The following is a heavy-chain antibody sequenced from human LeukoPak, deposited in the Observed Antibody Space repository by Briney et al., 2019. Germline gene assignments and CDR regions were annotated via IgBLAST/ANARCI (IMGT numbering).Heavy chain of an antibody. CDR1: GFTFSSYA. V-gene: IGHV3-23*01. CDR2: ISGSGDNT. D-gene: IGHD1-26*01. J-gene: IGHJ3*02. CDR3: ARGGATNAFDI. Sequence: PGGSLRLSCAASGFTFSSYAMNWVRQAPGKGLEWISSISGSGDNTYYADSVKGRFTISRDNSKNTLYLQMNSLRAEDTAVYYCARGGATNAFDIWGQGTMVTVSS.